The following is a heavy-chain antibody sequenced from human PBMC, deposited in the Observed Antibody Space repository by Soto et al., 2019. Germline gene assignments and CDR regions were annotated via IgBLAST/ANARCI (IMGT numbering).Heavy chain of an antibody. V-gene: IGHV1-69*12. CDR3: ARVRITIFGVVITHTSNYYYYGMDV. CDR1: GGTFSSYA. D-gene: IGHD3-3*01. CDR2: IIPIFGTA. J-gene: IGHJ6*02. Sequence: QVQLVQSGAEVKKPGSSVKVSCKASGGTFSSYAISWVRQAPGQGLEWMGGIIPIFGTANYAQKFQGRVTITADESTSTAYMELSSLRSEDTAVYYCARVRITIFGVVITHTSNYYYYGMDVWGQGTTVTVSS.